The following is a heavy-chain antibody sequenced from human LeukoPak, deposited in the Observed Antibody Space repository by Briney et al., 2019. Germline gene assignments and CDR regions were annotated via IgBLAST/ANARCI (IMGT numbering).Heavy chain of an antibody. CDR3: ARHLAGTPLYYYYGLDV. J-gene: IGHJ6*02. CDR2: IHNTGKS. V-gene: IGHV4-59*08. CDR1: GGSMIDYF. D-gene: IGHD1-1*01. Sequence: SETLSLTCIVSGGSMIDYFWNWIRQSPGKGLEWIAYIHNTGKSNYNPSLKSRVTISVDTSNNQFSLKLSSVTAADTAVYYCARHLAGTPLYYYYGLDVWGQGTTVTVPS.